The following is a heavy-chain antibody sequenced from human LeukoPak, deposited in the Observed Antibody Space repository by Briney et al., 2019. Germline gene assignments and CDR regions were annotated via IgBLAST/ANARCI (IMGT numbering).Heavy chain of an antibody. CDR3: AEGGIRYFDS. V-gene: IGHV3-23*01. CDR1: AFTFRSYA. Sequence: GGSLRLSCAASAFTFRSYAMIWVRQAPGKGRVWVSGISGSGGSTYYSDSAKGRFTISRDNSNNTLYLQMNSLRAEDTALYFRAEGGIRYFDSWGQGTLVTVSS. CDR2: ISGSGGST. D-gene: IGHD3-9*01. J-gene: IGHJ4*02.